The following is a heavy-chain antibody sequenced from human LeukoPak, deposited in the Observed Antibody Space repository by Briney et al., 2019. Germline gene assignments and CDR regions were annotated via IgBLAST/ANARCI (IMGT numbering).Heavy chain of an antibody. V-gene: IGHV1-46*01. J-gene: IGHJ4*02. CDR1: GYTFTSYY. CDR2: SNPSGGST. Sequence: ASVKVSCKASGYTFTSYYMHWVRQAPGQGLEWMGISNPSGGSTSYAQKFQGRVTMTRDTSTSTVYMELSSLRSEDTAVYYCARYPLDSSGYYYGLDYWGQGTLVTVSS. CDR3: ARYPLDSSGYYYGLDY. D-gene: IGHD3-22*01.